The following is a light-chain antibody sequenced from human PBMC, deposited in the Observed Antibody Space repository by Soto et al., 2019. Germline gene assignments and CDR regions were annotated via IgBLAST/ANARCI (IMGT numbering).Light chain of an antibody. CDR2: GAS. V-gene: IGKV3-20*01. J-gene: IGKJ1*01. Sequence: EIVLTQSPGTLSLSPGERATLSCRASQSVSSAYLAWYQHKPGQAPRLLIYGASSWATGIPDRFSGSGSGTDSTLTISRLEPEDFEVYYCHQYGSSPETFGPGTKVEIK. CDR1: QSVSSAY. CDR3: HQYGSSPET.